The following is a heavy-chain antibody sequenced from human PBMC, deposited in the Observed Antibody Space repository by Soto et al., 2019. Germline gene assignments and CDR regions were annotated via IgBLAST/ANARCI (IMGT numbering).Heavy chain of an antibody. CDR1: GFTFSSYA. CDR3: AKASSHTGRDYSDH. V-gene: IGHV3-23*01. CDR2: ISGSGGST. D-gene: IGHD2-2*01. J-gene: IGHJ4*02. Sequence: GGSLRLSCAASGFTFSSYAMSWVRQAPGKGLEWVSAISGSGGSTYYADSVKGRFTISKDNSKNTLYLQMNSLRAEDTAVYYCAKASSHTGRDYSDHRGQRTLVPVSP.